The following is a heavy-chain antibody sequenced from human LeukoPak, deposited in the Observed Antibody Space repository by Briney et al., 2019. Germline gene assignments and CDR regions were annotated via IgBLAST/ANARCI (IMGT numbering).Heavy chain of an antibody. D-gene: IGHD6-19*01. Sequence: GGSLRLSCAASGFTFSSYWMHWVRHAPGKGLVWVSRINSDGSSTSYADSVKGRFTISRDNAKNTLYLQMNSLRAEDTAVYYCARIDSGWYGHGMDVWGQGTTVTVSS. J-gene: IGHJ6*02. CDR3: ARIDSGWYGHGMDV. CDR2: INSDGSST. CDR1: GFTFSSYW. V-gene: IGHV3-74*01.